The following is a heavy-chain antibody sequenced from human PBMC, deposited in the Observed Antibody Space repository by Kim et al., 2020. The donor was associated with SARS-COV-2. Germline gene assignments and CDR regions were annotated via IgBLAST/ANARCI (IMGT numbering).Heavy chain of an antibody. Sequence: GGSLRLSCAASGFTFSSYAMSWVRQAPGKGLEWVSVIYSGGSSTYYADSVKGRFTISRDNSKNTLYLQMNSLRAEDTAVYYCAKDWADFGSGSYKVPYYFDYWGQGTLVTVSS. J-gene: IGHJ4*02. CDR3: AKDWADFGSGSYKVPYYFDY. CDR1: GFTFSSYA. D-gene: IGHD3-10*01. V-gene: IGHV3-23*03. CDR2: IYSGGSST.